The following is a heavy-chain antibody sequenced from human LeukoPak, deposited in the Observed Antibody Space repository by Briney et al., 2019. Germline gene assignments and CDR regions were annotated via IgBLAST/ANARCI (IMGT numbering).Heavy chain of an antibody. Sequence: PGGSLRLSCAASGFTVSSNYMSCVRQAPGEGLEWVSVIYSGGSTFYADSVKGRFTISRDNSKNTLFLQMNSLRAEDTAVYYCARDLSIAVTGTGGVEYWGQGTLVTVSS. CDR3: ARDLSIAVTGTGGVEY. CDR1: GFTVSSNY. V-gene: IGHV3-53*01. CDR2: IYSGGST. J-gene: IGHJ4*02. D-gene: IGHD6-19*01.